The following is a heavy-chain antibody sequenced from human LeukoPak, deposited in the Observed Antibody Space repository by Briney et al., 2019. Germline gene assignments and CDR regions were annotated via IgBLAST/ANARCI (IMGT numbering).Heavy chain of an antibody. D-gene: IGHD3-22*01. CDR3: AREGKYYYDSSCYYYGDAFDI. CDR1: GFTFSSYS. Sequence: PGGSLRLSCAASGFTFSSYSMNWVRQAPGKGLEWVSSISSSSTYIYHADSVKGRFTISRDNAKNSLYLQMNSLRAEDTAVYYCAREGKYYYDSSCYYYGDAFDIWGQGTMVTVSS. J-gene: IGHJ3*02. CDR2: ISSSSTYI. V-gene: IGHV3-21*01.